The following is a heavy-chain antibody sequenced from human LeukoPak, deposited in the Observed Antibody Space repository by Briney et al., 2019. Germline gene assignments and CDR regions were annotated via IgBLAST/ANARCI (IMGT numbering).Heavy chain of an antibody. Sequence: GASVKVSCKASGYTFTSYSMHWVRQAPGQRLEWMGGIIPISHTTTYAQKFQGRVTITTDESTSTAYMELSSLRSEDTAMYYCARVSTIFGVEFLDSWGQGTLVTVSS. CDR3: ARVSTIFGVEFLDS. J-gene: IGHJ4*02. CDR1: GYTFTSYS. V-gene: IGHV1-69*05. D-gene: IGHD3-3*01. CDR2: IIPISHTT.